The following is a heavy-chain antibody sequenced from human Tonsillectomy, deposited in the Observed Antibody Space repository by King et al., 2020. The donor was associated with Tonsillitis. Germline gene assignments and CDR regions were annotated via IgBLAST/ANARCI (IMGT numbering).Heavy chain of an antibody. D-gene: IGHD3-10*01. CDR1: GYSFSTYW. CDR2: IYPGDSDT. V-gene: IGHV5-51*01. CDR3: ARGRPMVRGEHWFDP. J-gene: IGHJ5*02. Sequence: QLVQSGVEVKKPGESLKISCKGSGYSFSTYWIGWVRQMPGKGLEWMGIIYPGDSDTRYSPSFQGQVTISADKSIGTAYLQWRNLTPSDTAMYYCARGRPMVRGEHWFDPWGQGTLVTVSS.